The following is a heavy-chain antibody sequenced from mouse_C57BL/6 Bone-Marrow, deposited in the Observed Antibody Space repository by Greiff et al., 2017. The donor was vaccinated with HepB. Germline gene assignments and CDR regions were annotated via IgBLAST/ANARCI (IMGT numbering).Heavy chain of an antibody. CDR2: IDPANGNT. Sequence: VHVKQSVAELVRPGASVKLSCTASGFNIKNTYMHWVKQRPEQGLEWIGRIDPANGNTKYAPKFPGKATITADTSSNTAYLQLRSLTSEDTAIYYCARRVQGYDAYWYFDVWGTGTTVTVSS. J-gene: IGHJ1*03. CDR3: ARRVQGYDAYWYFDV. D-gene: IGHD2-2*01. V-gene: IGHV14-3*01. CDR1: GFNIKNTY.